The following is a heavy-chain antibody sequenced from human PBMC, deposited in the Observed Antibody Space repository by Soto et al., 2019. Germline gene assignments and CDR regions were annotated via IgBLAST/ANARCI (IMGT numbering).Heavy chain of an antibody. D-gene: IGHD3-22*01. J-gene: IGHJ4*02. V-gene: IGHV4-30-4*01. Sequence: SEPLSLTCTVSGGSISSGDYYWSWIRQPPGNGLEWIGYIYYSGSTYYNPSLKSRVTISVDTSKNQFSLKLSSVTAADTAVYYCASYYDSSGYYYWFDYWGQGTLVTVSS. CDR3: ASYYDSSGYYYWFDY. CDR1: GGSISSGDYY. CDR2: IYYSGST.